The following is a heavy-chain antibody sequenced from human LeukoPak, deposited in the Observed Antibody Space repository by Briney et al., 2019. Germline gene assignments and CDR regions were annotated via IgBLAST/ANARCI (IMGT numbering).Heavy chain of an antibody. CDR1: GFTFSSYS. J-gene: IGHJ3*02. Sequence: GGSLRLSCAASGFTFSSYSMDWVRQAPGKGLEWVSYISSGSSTIYYADSVKGRFTISRDNAKNSLYLQMNSLRAEDTAVYYCARDHHRRLYDSQARDTFDIWGQGTMVTVSS. D-gene: IGHD3-22*01. CDR3: ARDHHRRLYDSQARDTFDI. V-gene: IGHV3-48*01. CDR2: ISSGSSTI.